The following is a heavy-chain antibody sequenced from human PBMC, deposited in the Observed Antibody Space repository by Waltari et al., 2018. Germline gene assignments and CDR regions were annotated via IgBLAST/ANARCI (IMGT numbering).Heavy chain of an antibody. V-gene: IGHV3-23*04. CDR3: AKSLVRIGNAFDI. CDR1: GFPFSSYA. J-gene: IGHJ3*02. D-gene: IGHD3-16*01. Sequence: VQLVESGVGVVQPGRSLLLSCAASGFPFSSYAMNWVLQAPGKGLEWVSASSGSGGSTYYADSVKGRFTISRDNSKNTLYLQMNSLRAEDTAVYYCAKSLVRIGNAFDIWGQGTMVTVSS. CDR2: SSGSGGST.